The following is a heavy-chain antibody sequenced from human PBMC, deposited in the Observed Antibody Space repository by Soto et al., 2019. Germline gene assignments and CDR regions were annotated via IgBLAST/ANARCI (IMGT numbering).Heavy chain of an antibody. CDR2: ISHGGSP. V-gene: IGHV4-30-2*01. CDR1: GGSASRGVFS. Sequence: SETLSLTCAVSGGSASRGVFSWNWIRQPPGQGLEWIGYISHGGSPHYTPSLRSRVSISVDRSTNVISLNLTSMTPADTAVYFCARGHYYYAMDVWGQGTTVTVSS. J-gene: IGHJ6*02. CDR3: ARGHYYYAMDV.